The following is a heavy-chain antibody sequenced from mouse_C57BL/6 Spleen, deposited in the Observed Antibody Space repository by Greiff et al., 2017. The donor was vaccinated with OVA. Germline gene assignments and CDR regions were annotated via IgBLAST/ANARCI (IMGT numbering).Heavy chain of an antibody. CDR3: ARGIYSSYGGYFDV. V-gene: IGHV1-54*01. CDR1: GYAFTNYL. CDR2: INPGSGGT. J-gene: IGHJ1*03. Sequence: QVQLQQSGAELVRPGTSVKVSCKASGYAFTNYLIEWVKQRPGQGLEWIGVINPGSGGTNYNEKFKGKATLTADKSSSTAYMQLSSLTSEDSAVYFCARGIYSSYGGYFDVWGTGTTVTVSS. D-gene: IGHD2-5*01.